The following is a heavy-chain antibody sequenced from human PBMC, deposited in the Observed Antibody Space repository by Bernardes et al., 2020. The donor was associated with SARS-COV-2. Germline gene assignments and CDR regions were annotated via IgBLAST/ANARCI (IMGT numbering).Heavy chain of an antibody. V-gene: IGHV4-59*01. D-gene: IGHD3-22*01. CDR3: ASLLKGVVVVEPAFDI. CDR1: GGSISSYY. Sequence: ETLSLTCTVSGGSISSYYWSWIRQPPGKGLEWIGYIYYSGSTNYNPSLKSRVTISVDTSKNQFSLKLSSVTAADTAVYYCASLLKGVVVVEPAFDIWGQGTMVTVSS. J-gene: IGHJ3*02. CDR2: IYYSGST.